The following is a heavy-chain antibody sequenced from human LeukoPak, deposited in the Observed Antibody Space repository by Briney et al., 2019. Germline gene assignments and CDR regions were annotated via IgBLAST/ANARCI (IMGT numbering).Heavy chain of an antibody. CDR3: ARAGNVWGSYCFDY. V-gene: IGHV3-7*01. Sequence: GGSLRLPCAASGFTFSSYWMSWVRQAPGKGLEWVANIKQDGSEKYYVDSVKGRFTISRDNAKNSLYLQMNSLRAEDTAVYYCARAGNVWGSYCFDYWGQGTLVTVSS. J-gene: IGHJ4*02. CDR2: IKQDGSEK. CDR1: GFTFSSYW. D-gene: IGHD3-16*01.